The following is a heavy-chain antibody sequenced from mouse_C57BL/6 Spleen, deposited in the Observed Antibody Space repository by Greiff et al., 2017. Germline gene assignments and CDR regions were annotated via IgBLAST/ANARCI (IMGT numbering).Heavy chain of an antibody. V-gene: IGHV1-69*01. Sequence: VQLQQPGAELVMPGASVKLSCKASGYTFTSYWMHWVKQRPGQGLEWIGEIDPSDSYTNYNQKFKGKSTLTVDKSSSTAYMQLSSLTSEDSAVYYCARQGRGYDGYYVDYYAMDYWGQGTSVTVSS. CDR2: IDPSDSYT. D-gene: IGHD2-3*01. CDR1: GYTFTSYW. J-gene: IGHJ4*01. CDR3: ARQGRGYDGYYVDYYAMDY.